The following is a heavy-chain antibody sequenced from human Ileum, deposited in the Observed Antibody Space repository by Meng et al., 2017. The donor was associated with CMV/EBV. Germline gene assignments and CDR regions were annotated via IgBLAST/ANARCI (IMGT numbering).Heavy chain of an antibody. CDR2: INEDGSET. V-gene: IGHV3-7*01. CDR3: ARDSGVVVPAAIPGGMDV. Sequence: GGSLRLSCVGSGFNFNNYWMNWVRQAPGKGLEWVANINEDGSETYYLDSVKGRFTISRDNAKNSLFLQMNSLRADDTAVYYCARDSGVVVPAAIPGGMDVWGQGTTVTVSS. CDR1: GFNFNNYW. D-gene: IGHD2-2*02. J-gene: IGHJ6*02.